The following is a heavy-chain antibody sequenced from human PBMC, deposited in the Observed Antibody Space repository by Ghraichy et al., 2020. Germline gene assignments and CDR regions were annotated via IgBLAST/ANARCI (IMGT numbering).Heavy chain of an antibody. Sequence: SETLSLTCAVYGGSFSGYYWSWIRQPPGKGLEWIGEINHSGSTNYNPSLKSRVTISVDTSKNQFSLKLSSVTAADTAVYYCARERAARHYYYMDVWGKGTTVTVSS. D-gene: IGHD6-6*01. CDR3: ARERAARHYYYMDV. V-gene: IGHV4-34*01. CDR1: GGSFSGYY. J-gene: IGHJ6*03. CDR2: INHSGST.